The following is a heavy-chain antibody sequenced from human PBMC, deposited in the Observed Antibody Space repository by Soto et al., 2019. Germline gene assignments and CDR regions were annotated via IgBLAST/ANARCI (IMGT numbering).Heavy chain of an antibody. CDR1: GGSFSGYY. CDR2: INHSGST. D-gene: IGHD2-2*01. Sequence: QVQLQQWGAGLLKPSETLSLTCAVYGGSFSGYYWSWIRQPPGKGLEWIGEINHSGSTNYNPSLKSRVTISEDTSKNQLSLKLSSVTAADTAVYYCARGLGVVPAATGVGNWFDPWGQGTLVTVSS. V-gene: IGHV4-34*01. J-gene: IGHJ5*02. CDR3: ARGLGVVPAATGVGNWFDP.